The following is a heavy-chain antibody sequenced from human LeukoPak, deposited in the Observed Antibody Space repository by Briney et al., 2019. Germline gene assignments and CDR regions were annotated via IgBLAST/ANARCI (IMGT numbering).Heavy chain of an antibody. CDR1: GYTFTNYY. V-gene: IGHV1-46*01. CDR3: ARGPMTTVTYYFFDY. Sequence: GASVKVSCKASGYTFTNYYMHWVRQAPGQGLGWMGIINPSGGSTSYAQKFQGRATMTRDTSTSTVYMELSSLRSEDTAVYYCARGPMTTVTYYFFDYWGQGTLVTVSS. D-gene: IGHD4-17*01. CDR2: INPSGGST. J-gene: IGHJ4*02.